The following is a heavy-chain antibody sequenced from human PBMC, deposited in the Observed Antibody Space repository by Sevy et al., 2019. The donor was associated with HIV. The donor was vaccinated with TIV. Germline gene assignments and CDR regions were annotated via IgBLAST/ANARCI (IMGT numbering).Heavy chain of an antibody. CDR3: AKLAYCGGDCYSDFDY. J-gene: IGHJ4*02. CDR2: ISWDGGST. CDR1: GFTFDDYT. D-gene: IGHD2-21*01. Sequence: GESLKISCAASGFTFDDYTMHWVRQAPGKGLEWASLISWDGGSTYYADSVKGRFTISRDNSKNSLYLQMNSLRTEDTALYYCAKLAYCGGDCYSDFDYWGQGTLVTVSS. V-gene: IGHV3-43*01.